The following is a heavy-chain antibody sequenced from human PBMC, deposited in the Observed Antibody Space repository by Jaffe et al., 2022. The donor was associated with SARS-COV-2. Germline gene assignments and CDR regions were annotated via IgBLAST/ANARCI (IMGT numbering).Heavy chain of an antibody. CDR3: ARPRLPSGYDAPFAD. D-gene: IGHD5-12*01. CDR1: RFTFSSYS. Sequence: EVQLVESGGGLVKAGGSLRLSCVDSRFTFSSYSMNWVRQAPGKGLEWVSSISSSSSYIHYADSVKGRFTISRDNAKNSLYLQMNSLRAEDTAVYYCARPRLPSGYDAPFADWGQGTLVTVSS. V-gene: IGHV3-21*01. J-gene: IGHJ4*02. CDR2: ISSSSSYI.